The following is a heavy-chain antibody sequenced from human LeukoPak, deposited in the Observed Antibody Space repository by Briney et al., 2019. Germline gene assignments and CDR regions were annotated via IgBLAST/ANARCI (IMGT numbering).Heavy chain of an antibody. D-gene: IGHD3-10*01. V-gene: IGHV5-51*01. CDR1: GYTFTNYW. CDR2: IYPADSDT. J-gene: IGHJ3*02. Sequence: GASLQISCQGSGYTFTNYWIAWVRPLPGKGLEWMGVIYPADSDTTYSPSFQGQVTISADKSISTAYLQWTSLKAPDTAMYYCARCDRSSSWFSGFDIWGQGTMVTVSS. CDR3: ARCDRSSSWFSGFDI.